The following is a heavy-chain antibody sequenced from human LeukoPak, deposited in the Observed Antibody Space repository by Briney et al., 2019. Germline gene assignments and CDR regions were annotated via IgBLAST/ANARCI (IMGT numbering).Heavy chain of an antibody. D-gene: IGHD2-8*01. CDR3: ARDPLGYCTNGVCSQRLSYYYYGMDV. CDR2: ISAYNGNT. Sequence: GASVKVSCKASGYTFTSYGISWVRQAPGQGLEWMGWISAYNGNTNYAQKLQGRVTMTTDTSTSTAYMELRSLRSDDTAVYYCARDPLGYCTNGVCSQRLSYYYYGMDVWGQGTTVTVSS. CDR1: GYTFTSYG. J-gene: IGHJ6*02. V-gene: IGHV1-18*01.